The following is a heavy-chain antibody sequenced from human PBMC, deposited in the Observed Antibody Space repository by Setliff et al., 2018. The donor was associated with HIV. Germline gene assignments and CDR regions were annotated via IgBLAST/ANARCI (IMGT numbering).Heavy chain of an antibody. J-gene: IGHJ4*02. CDR1: GFTFSSYE. CDR2: ISSGGNT. Sequence: GGSLRLSCATSGFTFSSYEMNWVRQAPGKGLEWVSYISSGGNTYYADSVKGRFTISRDNAKNSLYLQMSSLRAEDTAFYYCARDGTIYYDSSGYYPLPFDYWGQGTLVTVSS. V-gene: IGHV3-48*03. D-gene: IGHD3-22*01. CDR3: ARDGTIYYDSSGYYPLPFDY.